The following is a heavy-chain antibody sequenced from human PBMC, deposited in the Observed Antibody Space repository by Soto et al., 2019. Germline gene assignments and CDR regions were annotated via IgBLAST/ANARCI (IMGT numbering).Heavy chain of an antibody. J-gene: IGHJ4*02. CDR2: ISSNGGST. CDR3: AKDQGSSWYEIDY. V-gene: IGHV3-64*01. Sequence: PGGSLRLSCAASGFTFSSYAMHWVRQAPGKGLEYVSAISSNGGSTYYANSVKGRFTISRDNSKNTLYLQMNSLRAEDMAVYYCAKDQGSSWYEIDYWGQGTLVTVSS. D-gene: IGHD6-13*01. CDR1: GFTFSSYA.